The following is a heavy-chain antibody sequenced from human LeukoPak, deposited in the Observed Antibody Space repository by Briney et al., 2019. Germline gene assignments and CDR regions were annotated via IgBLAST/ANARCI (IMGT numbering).Heavy chain of an antibody. Sequence: ASVKVSCKASGYTFTGYYMHWVRQAPGQGLEWMGRINPNSGGTNYAQKFQGWVTMTRDTSISTAYMELSRLRSDDTAVYYCARGSFRSSTKILYGMDVWGQGTTVTVSS. J-gene: IGHJ6*02. V-gene: IGHV1-2*04. CDR1: GYTFTGYY. CDR3: ARGSFRSSTKILYGMDV. D-gene: IGHD2-2*01. CDR2: INPNSGGT.